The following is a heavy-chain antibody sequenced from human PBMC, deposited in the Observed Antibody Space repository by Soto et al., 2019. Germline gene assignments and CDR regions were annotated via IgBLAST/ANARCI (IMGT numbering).Heavy chain of an antibody. J-gene: IGHJ4*02. CDR2: IKSKTDGGTI. V-gene: IGHV3-15*01. D-gene: IGHD6-6*01. CDR3: TTDSGYRRSSIYFDY. Sequence: EVQLVASGGVLVKPGGSLRLSCAASGFNFSNAWMTWVRQAPGKGLEWVGRIKSKTDGGTIDYAAPVKGRFTVSRDDSYTTLYLQITILKTEDTAVYYCTTDSGYRRSSIYFDYLGQGPKVTFS. CDR1: GFNFSNAW.